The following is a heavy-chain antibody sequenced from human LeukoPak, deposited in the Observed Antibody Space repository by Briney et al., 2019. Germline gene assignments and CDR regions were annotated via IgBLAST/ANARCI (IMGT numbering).Heavy chain of an antibody. J-gene: IGHJ5*02. CDR3: ARDIVVVPAAMRREGWFDP. CDR2: ISSSSSYI. Sequence: GGSLRLSCAASGFTFSSYSMNWVRQAPGKGLEWVSSISSSSSYIYYADSVKGRFTISRDNAKNSLYLQMNSLRAEDTAVYYCARDIVVVPAAMRREGWFDPWGQGTLVTVSS. V-gene: IGHV3-21*01. CDR1: GFTFSSYS. D-gene: IGHD2-2*01.